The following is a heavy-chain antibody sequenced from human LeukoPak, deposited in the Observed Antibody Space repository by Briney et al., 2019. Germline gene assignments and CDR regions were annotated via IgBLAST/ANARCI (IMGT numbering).Heavy chain of an antibody. Sequence: ASVKVSCKASGYTFDSYGISWVRQAPGQGLEWMGWISVHKGDTDYAQMLQGRVTMTTDTSTTTAYMELRSLRSDDTAVYYCGRDPIGYNYGAQIAFWGQGSLVTVSA. CDR2: ISVHKGDT. J-gene: IGHJ4*02. CDR1: GYTFDSYG. D-gene: IGHD5-24*01. CDR3: GRDPIGYNYGAQIAF. V-gene: IGHV1-18*01.